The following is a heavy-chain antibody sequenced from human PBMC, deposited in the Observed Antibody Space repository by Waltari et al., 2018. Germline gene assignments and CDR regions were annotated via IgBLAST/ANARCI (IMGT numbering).Heavy chain of an antibody. CDR1: EFTFSDYY. V-gene: IGHV3-72*01. CDR3: TRDVAGPRDY. D-gene: IGHD2-2*01. CDR2: IRNKPNRYTA. Sequence: EVQLVESGGGLVQPGGSLRLSCAASEFTFSDYYMDWVRQAPGKGLEWVGRIRNKPNRYTAEESASVKGRFTVSRDDSKNSLYLQMNSLKTEDTAVYYCTRDVAGPRDYWGQGTLVTVSS. J-gene: IGHJ4*02.